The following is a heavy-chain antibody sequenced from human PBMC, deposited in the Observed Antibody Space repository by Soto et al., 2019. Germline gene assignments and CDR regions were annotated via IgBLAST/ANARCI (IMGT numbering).Heavy chain of an antibody. V-gene: IGHV1-2*04. J-gene: IGHJ4*02. CDR2: INPNSGGT. D-gene: IGHD2-2*01. CDR3: ARAPDQLTIDY. CDR1: GYTFTGYY. Sequence: ASVRVSCKASGYTFTGYYMNWVRQAPGQGLEWMGWINPNSGGTNYAQKFQGWVTMTRDTSISTAYMELSRLRPDDTAVYYCARAPDQLTIDYWGQGTLVTVSS.